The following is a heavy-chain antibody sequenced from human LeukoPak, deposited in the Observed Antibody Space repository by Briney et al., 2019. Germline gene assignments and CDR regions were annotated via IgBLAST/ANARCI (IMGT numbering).Heavy chain of an antibody. CDR3: TKDPRSADV. V-gene: IGHV3-73*01. Sequence: PGGSLRLSCAASGFTFSGSAMHWVRQASGKGLEWVGRIRSKANSYATAYVESVKGRFTISRDDSKNTAYLQMNSLKIEDTAVYYCTKDPRSADVWGKGTTVTVSS. CDR2: IRSKANSYAT. D-gene: IGHD3-10*01. J-gene: IGHJ6*04. CDR1: GFTFSGSA.